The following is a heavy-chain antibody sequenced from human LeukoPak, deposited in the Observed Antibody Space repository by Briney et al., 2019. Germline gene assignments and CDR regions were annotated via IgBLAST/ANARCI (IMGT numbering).Heavy chain of an antibody. D-gene: IGHD3-10*01. J-gene: IGHJ4*02. CDR2: ISSSGSSI. Sequence: GGSLRLSCAASGFTFSSHSMNWVRQAPGKGLEWVSCISSSGSSIYYADSVKGRFTISRDNAKNSLYLQMNSLRAEDTAVYYCARSLSKVLTDYWGQGTLVTVSS. CDR1: GFTFSSHS. V-gene: IGHV3-21*01. CDR3: ARSLSKVLTDY.